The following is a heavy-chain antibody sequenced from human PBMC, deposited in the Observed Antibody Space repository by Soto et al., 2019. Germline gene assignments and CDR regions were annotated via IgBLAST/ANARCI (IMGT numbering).Heavy chain of an antibody. CDR1: GGSISSYY. J-gene: IGHJ5*02. Sequence: SETLSLTCTVSGGSISSYYWSWIRQPPGKGLEWIGYIYYSGSTNYNPSLKSRVTISVDTSKNQFSLKLSSVTAADTAVYYCARAGDIVVVVDWFDPWGQGTLVTVSS. CDR3: ARAGDIVVVVDWFDP. V-gene: IGHV4-59*12. D-gene: IGHD2-15*01. CDR2: IYYSGST.